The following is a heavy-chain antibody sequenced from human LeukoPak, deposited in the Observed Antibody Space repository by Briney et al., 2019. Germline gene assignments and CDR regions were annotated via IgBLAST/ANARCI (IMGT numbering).Heavy chain of an antibody. Sequence: SETLSLTCSVSGGSISGYYWSWIRQPAGKGLEWIGRIYSSGSTRYSPSFESRVTMTVDTSKNQFSLKLTSVTAADTVIYYCARDHVVRFGPPRGPYFDYWGQGTLVTVSS. V-gene: IGHV4-4*07. CDR2: IYSSGST. D-gene: IGHD2-21*01. J-gene: IGHJ4*02. CDR3: ARDHVVRFGPPRGPYFDY. CDR1: GGSISGYY.